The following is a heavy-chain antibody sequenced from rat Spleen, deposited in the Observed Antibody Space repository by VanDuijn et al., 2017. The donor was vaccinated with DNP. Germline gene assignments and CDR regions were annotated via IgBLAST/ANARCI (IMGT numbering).Heavy chain of an antibody. CDR2: ISYDGSDT. V-gene: IGHV5-7*01. CDR3: VGRPPPTRGPFDY. CDR1: GFTFSDHN. Sequence: EVQLVESGGGLVQPGRSLKLSCVGSGFTFSDHNMAWVRQAPKTSLEWVATISYDGSDTYYRDSMKGRFTISRDNAKSTLYLQMNSLRSEDTATYFCVGRPPPTRGPFDYWGQGVTVTVSS. D-gene: IGHD1-4*01. J-gene: IGHJ2*01.